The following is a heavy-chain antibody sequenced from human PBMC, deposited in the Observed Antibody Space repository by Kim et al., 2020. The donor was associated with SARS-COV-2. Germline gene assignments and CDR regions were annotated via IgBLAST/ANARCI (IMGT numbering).Heavy chain of an antibody. CDR1: GYTFTSYV. CDR3: ASLRTNFWSGDDAFDI. D-gene: IGHD3-3*01. V-gene: IGHV1-3*01. CDR2: INAGNGYT. J-gene: IGHJ3*02. Sequence: ASVKVSCKASGYTFTSYVMHWVRQAPGQRLEWMGWINAGNGYTKYSQKFQGRVTITRDTSASTAYLEVSSLRSEDTAVYYCASLRTNFWSGDDAFDIWGQGTMVTVFS.